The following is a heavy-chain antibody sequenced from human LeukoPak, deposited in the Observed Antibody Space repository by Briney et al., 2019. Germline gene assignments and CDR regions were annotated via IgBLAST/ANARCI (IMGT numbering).Heavy chain of an antibody. Sequence: PSETLSLTCTVSGASISSYYWSWIRQPAGKGLEWIGRIDGSGNTNYNPSLKSRISVSVDTSKNQVSLKLSYVTAADTAVYYCARDGGSGWFDYWGQETLVTVSS. J-gene: IGHJ4*02. V-gene: IGHV4-4*07. CDR3: ARDGGSGWFDY. CDR2: IDGSGNT. D-gene: IGHD6-19*01. CDR1: GASISSYY.